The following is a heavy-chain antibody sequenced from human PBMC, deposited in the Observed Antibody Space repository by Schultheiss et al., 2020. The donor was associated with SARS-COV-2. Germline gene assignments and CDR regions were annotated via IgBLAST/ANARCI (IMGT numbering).Heavy chain of an antibody. V-gene: IGHV1-18*01. J-gene: IGHJ6*02. CDR2: ISAYNGNA. D-gene: IGHD3-22*01. Sequence: ASVKVSCKASGYTFTSYGISWVRQAPGQGLEWMGWISAYNGNANYAQKLQGRVTMTTDTSTSTAYMELRSLRSDDTAVYYCARVDYYDSSGYYYPYYYGMDVWGQGTTVTVSS. CDR1: GYTFTSYG. CDR3: ARVDYYDSSGYYYPYYYGMDV.